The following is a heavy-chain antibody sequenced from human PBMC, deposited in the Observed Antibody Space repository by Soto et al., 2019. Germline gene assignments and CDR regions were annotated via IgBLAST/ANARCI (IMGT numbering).Heavy chain of an antibody. CDR2: ISYDGNNK. Sequence: QAQLVESGGGVVQPGRSLRLSCEASGFTFSTYAMPWVRQAPGTGLEGVAVISYDGNNKYYAESVKGRFTISRDNSKNTMYLQINRLRAEDTAVYYGARDVLRGRPRNYDYVRAVWGQGTTVTVSS. V-gene: IGHV3-30*03. CDR1: GFTFSTYA. J-gene: IGHJ6*02. CDR3: ARDVLRGRPRNYDYVRAV. D-gene: IGHD3-10*01.